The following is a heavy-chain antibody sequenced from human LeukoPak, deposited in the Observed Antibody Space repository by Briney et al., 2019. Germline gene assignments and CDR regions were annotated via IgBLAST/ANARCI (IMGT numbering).Heavy chain of an antibody. D-gene: IGHD6-6*01. CDR1: AFTFSAYA. V-gene: IGHV3-23*01. Sequence: GRSLRLSCEPSAFTFSAYAMSWVRQAPGEWLEWVSAISYSGDRTYYEDSVKGRFTISRDNSENTLYLQMNSLRAEDTAVYYCAKDRSITARTWSFDYWGQGTLVTVAS. J-gene: IGHJ4*02. CDR2: ISYSGDRT. CDR3: AKDRSITARTWSFDY.